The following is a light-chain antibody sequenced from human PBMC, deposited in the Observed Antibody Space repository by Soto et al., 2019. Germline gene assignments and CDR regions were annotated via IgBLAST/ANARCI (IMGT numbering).Light chain of an antibody. V-gene: IGLV1-44*01. CDR1: SSNIRTNT. CDR2: SDN. CDR3: AAWDVSLVV. J-gene: IGLJ2*01. Sequence: QSVLTQPPSASGTPGQRVTIFCSGSSSNIRTNTVIWYQQLPGAAPKLLIYSDNPRPSGVPDRFSGSKSGTSASLAIRGLQSEDEADYYCAAWDVSLVVFGGGTKLTVL.